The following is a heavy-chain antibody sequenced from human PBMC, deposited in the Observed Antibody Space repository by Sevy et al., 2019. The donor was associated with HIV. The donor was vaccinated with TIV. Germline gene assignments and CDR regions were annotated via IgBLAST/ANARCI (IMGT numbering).Heavy chain of an antibody. CDR1: GFTFGDYA. D-gene: IGHD6-13*01. J-gene: IGHJ4*02. V-gene: IGHV3-49*04. CDR3: TRDQWQQVVRPHCDY. CDR2: IRSKIFGGTT. Sequence: GGSLRLSCTGSGFTFGDYAVSWVRQAPGKGLEWVGLIRSKIFGGTTEFAASVKGRFTISRDDSKSIAYLEMNSLKSEDTAVCYCTRDQWQQVVRPHCDYWGQGTLVTVSS.